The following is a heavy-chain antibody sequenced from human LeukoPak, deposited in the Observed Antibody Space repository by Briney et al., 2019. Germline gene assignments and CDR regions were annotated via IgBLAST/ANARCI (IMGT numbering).Heavy chain of an antibody. V-gene: IGHV4-59*12. J-gene: IGHJ4*02. Sequence: PSETLSLTCSVSGDSINSNYWSWMRQPPGKGLEWIGYIYYCGSTNYNPSLKSRVSMSVDTSKNQFSLNLSSVTAADTAVYYCARLLAGCPGGRCRAHFDYWGQGTLVTVSS. CDR2: IYYCGST. D-gene: IGHD2-15*01. CDR1: GDSINSNY. CDR3: ARLLAGCPGGRCRAHFDY.